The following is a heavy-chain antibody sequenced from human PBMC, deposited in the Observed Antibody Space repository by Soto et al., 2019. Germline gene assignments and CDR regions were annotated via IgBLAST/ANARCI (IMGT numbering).Heavy chain of an antibody. J-gene: IGHJ5*02. CDR3: PKVALRWNNWFDP. D-gene: IGHD4-17*01. Sequence: GGSLRLSCAAPRFTFRRYGMHWVRQAPGKGLEWVAVISYDGSNKYSADSVTGRFTTSRDNPKNTLYLQMNSLRAEDTAVYYCPKVALRWNNWFDPWGHGTLLTVSS. CDR1: RFTFRRYG. V-gene: IGHV3-30*18. CDR2: ISYDGSNK.